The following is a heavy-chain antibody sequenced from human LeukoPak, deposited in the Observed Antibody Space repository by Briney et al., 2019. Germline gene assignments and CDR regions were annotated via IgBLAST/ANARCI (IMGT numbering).Heavy chain of an antibody. J-gene: IGHJ4*02. D-gene: IGHD2-15*01. CDR2: INHSGST. V-gene: IGHV4-34*01. CDR3: ARGRCSGGSCYAVDFDY. Sequence: SETLSLTCAVYGGSFSGYYWSWIRQPPGKGLEWIGEINHSGSTNYNPSLKSRVTISVDTSKNQFSLKLSSVTAADTAVYYCARGRCSGGSCYAVDFDYWGQETLVTVSS. CDR1: GGSFSGYY.